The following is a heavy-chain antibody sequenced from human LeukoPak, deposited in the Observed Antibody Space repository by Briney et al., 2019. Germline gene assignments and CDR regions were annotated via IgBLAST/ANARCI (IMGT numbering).Heavy chain of an antibody. J-gene: IGHJ6*03. CDR3: AKNLYYSPNYSYMDV. CDR2: ISSSGGST. CDR1: GFTFTNYA. V-gene: IGHV3-23*01. Sequence: PGGSLRLSCAASGFTFTNYAMNWVRQAPGKGLEWVSAISSSGGSTYYAGSVKGRFTISRDNSKNTMYLQMNSLRAEDTALYYCAKNLYYSPNYSYMDVWGKRTTATVSS. D-gene: IGHD4-11*01.